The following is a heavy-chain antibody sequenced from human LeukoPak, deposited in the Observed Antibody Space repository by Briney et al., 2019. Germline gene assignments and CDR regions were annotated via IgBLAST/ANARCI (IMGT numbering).Heavy chain of an antibody. Sequence: SQTLSLTCTVSGGSISSGSYYWSWIRQPDGKGLEGIGRIYTSGSTNYNPSLKSRVTISVDTSKNQFSLKLSSVTAADTAVYYCARYGGYSYGYDYWGQGTLVTVSS. J-gene: IGHJ4*02. D-gene: IGHD5-18*01. V-gene: IGHV4-61*02. CDR2: IYTSGST. CDR3: ARYGGYSYGYDY. CDR1: GGSISSGSYY.